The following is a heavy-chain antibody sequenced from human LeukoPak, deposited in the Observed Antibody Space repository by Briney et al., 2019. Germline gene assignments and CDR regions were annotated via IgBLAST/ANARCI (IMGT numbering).Heavy chain of an antibody. CDR1: GFTVSTNY. Sequence: GGSLRLSCAASGFTVSTNYMSWVRQAPGKGLEWVSLIYSGGNTYYADSVKGRFTISRDNSKNTLYLQMNSLSAEDTAVYYCARDRVNRNDVGGLFDYWGQGTLVTVSS. CDR2: IYSGGNT. D-gene: IGHD1-1*01. J-gene: IGHJ4*02. V-gene: IGHV3-53*01. CDR3: ARDRVNRNDVGGLFDY.